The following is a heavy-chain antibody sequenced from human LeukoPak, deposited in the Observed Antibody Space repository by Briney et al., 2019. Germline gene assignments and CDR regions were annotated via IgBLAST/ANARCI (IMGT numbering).Heavy chain of an antibody. CDR1: GGSISSGGYY. CDR3: ARDRPGYSSSWYGFDY. V-gene: IGHV4-31*03. CDR2: IYYSGST. J-gene: IGHJ4*02. Sequence: SETLSLTCTVSGGSISSGGYYWSWIRQHPGKGLEWIGYIYYSGSTYYNPSLKSRVTISVDTSKNQFSLKLSSVAAADTAVYYCARDRPGYSSSWYGFDYWGQGTLVTVSS. D-gene: IGHD6-13*01.